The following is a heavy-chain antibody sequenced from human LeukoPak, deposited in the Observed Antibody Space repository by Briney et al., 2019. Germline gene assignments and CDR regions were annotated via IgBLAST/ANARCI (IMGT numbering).Heavy chain of an antibody. Sequence: SQTLSLTCTVSGGSISSGGYYWSWIRQPPGKGLEWIGYIYHSGSTYYNPSLKSRVTISVDRSKNQFSLKLSSVTAADTAVYYCAILNWGIVVPAAIPHDYYYYYMDVWGKGTTVTVSS. CDR2: IYHSGST. CDR1: GGSISSGGYY. D-gene: IGHD2-2*01. J-gene: IGHJ6*03. CDR3: AILNWGIVVPAAIPHDYYYYYMDV. V-gene: IGHV4-30-2*01.